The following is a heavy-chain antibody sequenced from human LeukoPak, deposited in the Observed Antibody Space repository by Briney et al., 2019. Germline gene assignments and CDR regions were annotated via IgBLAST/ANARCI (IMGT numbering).Heavy chain of an antibody. J-gene: IGHJ4*02. CDR1: GFTFSSYS. V-gene: IGHV3-21*01. D-gene: IGHD3-10*01. CDR2: ISSSSSYI. Sequence: PGGSLRLSCAASGFTFSSYSMNWVRQAPGKGLEWVSSISSSSSYIYYADSVKGRFTISRDNAKNSLYLQMNSLRAEDTAVYYCARDVAGGSGSPDYWGQGTLVTVSS. CDR3: ARDVAGGSGSPDY.